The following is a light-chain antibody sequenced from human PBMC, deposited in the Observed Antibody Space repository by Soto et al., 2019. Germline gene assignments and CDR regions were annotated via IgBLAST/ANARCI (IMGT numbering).Light chain of an antibody. CDR1: QSISSY. J-gene: IGKJ2*01. CDR3: QQSYSSPLFT. CDR2: AAS. V-gene: IGKV1-39*01. Sequence: DIQMTQSPSSLSASVGDRVTITCRANQSISSYLNWYQQKPGKAPKVLIYAASNLQSGVPSRFSGSGSGTDFTLTISSLQPEDFATYYCQQSYSSPLFTFGQGTKLEI.